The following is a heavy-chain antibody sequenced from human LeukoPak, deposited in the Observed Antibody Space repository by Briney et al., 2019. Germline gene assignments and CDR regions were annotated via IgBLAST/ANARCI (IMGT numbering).Heavy chain of an antibody. J-gene: IGHJ6*02. Sequence: PGRSLRLSCAASGFTFSSYSMNWVRQAPGKGLEWVSSISSSSSYIYYADSVKGRFTISRDNAKNSLYLQMNSLRAEDTAVYYCARLVVVAAHYYYYGMDVWGQGTTVTVSS. CDR2: ISSSSSYI. CDR1: GFTFSSYS. CDR3: ARLVVVAAHYYYYGMDV. D-gene: IGHD2-15*01. V-gene: IGHV3-21*01.